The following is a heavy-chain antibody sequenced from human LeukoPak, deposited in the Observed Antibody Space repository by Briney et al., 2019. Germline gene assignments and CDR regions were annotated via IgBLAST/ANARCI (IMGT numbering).Heavy chain of an antibody. CDR3: AREGRLRYFDWLPGPYYYYYMDV. V-gene: IGHV3-30*02. J-gene: IGHJ6*03. CDR2: IRYDGSNK. CDR1: GFTFSSYG. Sequence: GGSLRLSCAASGFTFSSYGMHWVRQAPGKGLEWVTFIRYDGSNKYYADSVKGRFTISRDNSKNTVYLEMSSLRAEDTAVYYCAREGRLRYFDWLPGPYYYYYMDVWGKGTTVTISS. D-gene: IGHD3-9*01.